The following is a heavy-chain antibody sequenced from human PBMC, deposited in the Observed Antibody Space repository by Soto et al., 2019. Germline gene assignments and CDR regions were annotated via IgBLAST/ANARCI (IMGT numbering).Heavy chain of an antibody. CDR1: GFTFSNAW. J-gene: IGHJ6*03. CDR2: IKSKTDGGTT. CDR3: TTDSITIFGVVTEDYYYYYMDV. D-gene: IGHD3-3*01. Sequence: GGSLRLSCAASGFTFSNAWMSWVRQAPGKGLEWVGRIKSKTDGGTTDYAAPVKGRFTISRDDSKNTLYLQMNSLKTEETAVYYCTTDSITIFGVVTEDYYYYYMDVWGKGTTVTVSS. V-gene: IGHV3-15*01.